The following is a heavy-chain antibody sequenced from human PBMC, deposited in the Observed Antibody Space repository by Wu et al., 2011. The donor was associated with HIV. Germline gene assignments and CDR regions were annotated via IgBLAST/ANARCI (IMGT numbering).Heavy chain of an antibody. CDR2: IIPIFGTA. CDR3: ARDFGGDGDS. J-gene: IGHJ4*02. D-gene: IGHD2-21*01. CDR1: GGTFATYS. Sequence: QVHLMQSGAEVKKPGSSVRVSCKASGGTFATYSVSWVRQAPGQGLEWMGGIIPIFGTANYAQKFQGRVTITADKSTSTAYMELSSLRSEDTAMYYCARDFGGDGDSWGQGTLVTVSS. V-gene: IGHV1-69*14.